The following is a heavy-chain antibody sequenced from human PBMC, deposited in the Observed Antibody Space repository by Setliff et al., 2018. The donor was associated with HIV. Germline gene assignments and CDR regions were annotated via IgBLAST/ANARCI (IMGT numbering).Heavy chain of an antibody. CDR1: GFTFSNYW. V-gene: IGHV3-7*01. Sequence: GGSLRLSCAASGFTFSNYWMDWVRQAPGKGLEWVATIKQDGSEIYYMDSVKGRFTISRDNARTSVYLEMKSLRVEDTAVYLCANLWEMGAWGQGTLVTVSS. CDR3: ANLWEMGA. J-gene: IGHJ5*02. D-gene: IGHD1-26*01. CDR2: IKQDGSEI.